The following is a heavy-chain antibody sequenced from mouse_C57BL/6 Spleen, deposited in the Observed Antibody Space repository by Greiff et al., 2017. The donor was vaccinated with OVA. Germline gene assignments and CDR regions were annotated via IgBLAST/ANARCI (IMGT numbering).Heavy chain of an antibody. CDR3: ARSQSSYYYSSSYLDY. D-gene: IGHD1-1*01. J-gene: IGHJ2*01. CDR2: IDPSDSYT. CDR1: GYTFTSYW. Sequence: QVQLQQPGAELVMPGASVKLSCKASGYTFTSYWMHWVKQRPGQGLEWIGEIDPSDSYTNYNQKVKGKSTLTVDKSSRTAYMQLSSLTSEDSAVYSCARSQSSYYYSSSYLDYWGQGTTLTVSS. V-gene: IGHV1-69*01.